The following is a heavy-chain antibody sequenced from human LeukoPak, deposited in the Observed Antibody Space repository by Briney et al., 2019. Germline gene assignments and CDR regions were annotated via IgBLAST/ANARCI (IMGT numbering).Heavy chain of an antibody. Sequence: GGSLRLSCAASGFTFSSYSMNWVRQAPGKGLEWGSYISGSSSTIYYADSVKGRFTISRDNGKNTLYLQMNSLRAEDTAVYYCVRSSSYIDYWGQGTLVTVSS. CDR3: VRSSSYIDY. V-gene: IGHV3-48*01. D-gene: IGHD6-13*01. CDR2: ISGSSSTI. CDR1: GFTFSSYS. J-gene: IGHJ4*02.